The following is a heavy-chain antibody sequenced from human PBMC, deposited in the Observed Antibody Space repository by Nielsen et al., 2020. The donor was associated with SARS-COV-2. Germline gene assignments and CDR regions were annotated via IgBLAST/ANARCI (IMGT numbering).Heavy chain of an antibody. CDR3: ARDEGYSYGYLGDY. J-gene: IGHJ4*02. Sequence: GESLKISCAASGFTFNIYAMAWVRRAPGRGLEWVSGTSASGASTYYADSVKGRFSISRDNAKNSLYLQMNSLRAEDTAVYYCARDEGYSYGYLGDYWGQGTLVTVSS. CDR1: GFTFNIYA. V-gene: IGHV3-23*01. CDR2: TSASGAST. D-gene: IGHD5-18*01.